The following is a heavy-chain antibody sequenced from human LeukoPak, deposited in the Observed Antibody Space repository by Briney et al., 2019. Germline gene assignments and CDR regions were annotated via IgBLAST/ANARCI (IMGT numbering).Heavy chain of an antibody. J-gene: IGHJ4*02. D-gene: IGHD3-22*01. CDR1: GFTFSSYS. CDR2: ISSSSSTI. CDR3: ARVLHKRNYDSSGYYGY. V-gene: IGHV3-48*01. Sequence: GGSLRLSCAASGFTFSSYSMNWVRQAPGKGLEWVSYISSSSSTIYYADSVKGRFTISRDNAKNSLSLQMNSLRAEDTAVYYCARVLHKRNYDSSGYYGYWGQGTLVTVSS.